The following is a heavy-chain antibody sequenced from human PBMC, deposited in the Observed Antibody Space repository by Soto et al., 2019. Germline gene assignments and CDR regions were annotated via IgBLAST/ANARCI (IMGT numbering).Heavy chain of an antibody. CDR2: IYSGGST. J-gene: IGHJ4*02. CDR3: ARDPWAADY. D-gene: IGHD3-16*01. V-gene: IGHV3-66*01. Sequence: EVQLVESGGGLVQPGGSLRLSCAASGFTVSTKYMSWVRQAPGKGLEWVSVIYSGGSTFYADSVRGRFTISRDNSKNTVNLQRNSLRAEDTAVYYCARDPWAADYWGQGTLVPVSS. CDR1: GFTVSTKY.